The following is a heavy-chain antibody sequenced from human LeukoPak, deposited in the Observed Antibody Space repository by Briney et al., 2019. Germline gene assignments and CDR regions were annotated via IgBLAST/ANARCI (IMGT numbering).Heavy chain of an antibody. CDR3: ARGHYYGSGSYYNVGY. V-gene: IGHV4-34*01. J-gene: IGHJ4*02. D-gene: IGHD3-10*01. Sequence: SETLSLTCAVYGGSFSGYYWSWIRQPPGKGLEWIGEINHSGSTNYNPSLKSRVTISVDTSKNQFSLKLSSVTAADTAVYYCARGHYYGSGSYYNVGYWGQGTLVTVSS. CDR2: INHSGST. CDR1: GGSFSGYY.